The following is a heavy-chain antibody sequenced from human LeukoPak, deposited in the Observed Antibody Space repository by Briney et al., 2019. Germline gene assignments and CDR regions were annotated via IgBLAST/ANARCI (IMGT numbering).Heavy chain of an antibody. CDR1: GFTFSSYA. CDR2: ISGSGGST. V-gene: IGHV3-23*01. J-gene: IGHJ4*02. Sequence: GGSLRLSCAASGFTFSSYAMNWVRQAPGKGLEWVSAISGSGGSTYYADSVKGRFTISRDNSKNTLYLQMNSLRAEDTAVYYCANLYGDFGFDYWGQGTLVTVSS. D-gene: IGHD4-17*01. CDR3: ANLYGDFGFDY.